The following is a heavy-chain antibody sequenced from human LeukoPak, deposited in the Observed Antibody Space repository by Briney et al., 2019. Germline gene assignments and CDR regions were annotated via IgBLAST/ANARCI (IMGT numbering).Heavy chain of an antibody. CDR1: GFTFSSYW. CDR2: IRYDGSNK. CDR3: AKDPNYYDSSGYYFDY. Sequence: GGSLRLSCAASGFTFSSYWMSWVRQAPGKGLEWVAFIRYDGSNKYSADPVKGRFTISRDNSKNTLYLQMNSLRAEDTAVYYCAKDPNYYDSSGYYFDYWGQGTLVTVSS. V-gene: IGHV3-30*02. D-gene: IGHD3-22*01. J-gene: IGHJ4*02.